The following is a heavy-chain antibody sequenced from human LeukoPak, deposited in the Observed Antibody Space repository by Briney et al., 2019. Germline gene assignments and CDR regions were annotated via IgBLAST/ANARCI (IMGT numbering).Heavy chain of an antibody. CDR2: IYSSGTT. D-gene: IGHD6-6*01. CDR3: AKSLGPISNIAARPLDY. Sequence: PGGSLRLSCAASGFTVGSNYLSWVRQAPGKGLEWVSVIYSSGTTYYADSVRGRFTISRDNSKNTLYLQMSSLRAEDTALYYCAKSLGPISNIAARPLDYWGLGTLVTVSS. J-gene: IGHJ4*02. CDR1: GFTVGSNY. V-gene: IGHV3-53*01.